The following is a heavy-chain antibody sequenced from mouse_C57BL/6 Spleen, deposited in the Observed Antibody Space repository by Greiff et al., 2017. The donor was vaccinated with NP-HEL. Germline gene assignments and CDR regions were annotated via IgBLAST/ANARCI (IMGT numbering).Heavy chain of an antibody. CDR2: ISSGGDYI. D-gene: IGHD3-2*02. V-gene: IGHV5-9-1*02. CDR1: GFTFSSYA. CDR3: TRDTAQAFAY. Sequence: EVKLVESGEGLVKPGGSLKLSCAASGFTFSSYAMSWVRQTPEKRLEWVAYISSGGDYIYYADTVKGRFTISRDNARNTLYLQMSSLKSEDTAMYYCTRDTAQAFAYWGQGTLVTVSA. J-gene: IGHJ3*01.